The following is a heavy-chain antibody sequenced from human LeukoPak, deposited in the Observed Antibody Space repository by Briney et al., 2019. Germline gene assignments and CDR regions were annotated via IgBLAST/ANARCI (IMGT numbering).Heavy chain of an antibody. Sequence: PSETLSLTCTVSGDSIRTSNYYWGWIRQPPGKGLEWIGSIYHSGSTYYNPSLKSRVTISVDTSKNQFSLKLRSVTAADTAVYYCARVVQSTDSSGFYLPEYFQHWGQGTLVTVSS. CDR2: IYHSGST. V-gene: IGHV4-39*07. CDR3: ARVVQSTDSSGFYLPEYFQH. D-gene: IGHD3-22*01. CDR1: GDSIRTSNYY. J-gene: IGHJ1*01.